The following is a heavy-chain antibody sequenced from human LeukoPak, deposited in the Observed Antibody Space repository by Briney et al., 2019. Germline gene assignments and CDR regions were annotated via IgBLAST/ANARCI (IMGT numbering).Heavy chain of an antibody. Sequence: SVKVSCKASGGTFSSYAISWVRQAPGQGLEWMGGIIPIFGTANYAQKFQGRVTITADKSTSTAYMELSSLRSEDTDVYYCARDQTPVDLSVCFGESIRVFDIWGQGTMVTVSS. CDR2: IIPIFGTA. CDR3: ARDQTPVDLSVCFGESIRVFDI. V-gene: IGHV1-69*06. D-gene: IGHD3-10*01. CDR1: GGTFSSYA. J-gene: IGHJ3*02.